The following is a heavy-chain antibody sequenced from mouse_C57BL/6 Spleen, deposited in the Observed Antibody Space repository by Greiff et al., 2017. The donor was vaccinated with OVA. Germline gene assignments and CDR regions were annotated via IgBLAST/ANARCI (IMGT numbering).Heavy chain of an antibody. CDR1: GYTFTSYW. CDR2: LDPSDSYT. J-gene: IGHJ2*01. D-gene: IGHD1-1*01. CDR3: ARDYYGRSYYFDY. Sequence: VQLQQSGAELVMPGASVKLSCKASGYTFTSYWMHWVKQRPGQGLEWIGELDPSDSYTNYNQKFKGKSTLTVDKSSSTAYMQRSSLTSEDSAVYYCARDYYGRSYYFDYWGQGTTLTVSS. V-gene: IGHV1-69*01.